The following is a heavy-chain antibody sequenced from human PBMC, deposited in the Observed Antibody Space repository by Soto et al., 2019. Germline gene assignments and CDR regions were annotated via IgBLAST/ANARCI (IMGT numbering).Heavy chain of an antibody. V-gene: IGHV1-69*06. J-gene: IGHJ4*02. D-gene: IGHD1-26*01. CDR3: ARAIKRWEVNYYFDF. CDR1: GSTFNNFA. Sequence: QVVLLQSGAEVKEPGSSVRVSCQVSGSTFNNFAFSWVRQAPGHGPAWMGGIVVDSNTAEYSQRFQDRSTITADTSTDTLYMELGSLTFEDTAVYYCARAIKRWEVNYYFDFWGQGTLVTVSS. CDR2: IVVDSNTA.